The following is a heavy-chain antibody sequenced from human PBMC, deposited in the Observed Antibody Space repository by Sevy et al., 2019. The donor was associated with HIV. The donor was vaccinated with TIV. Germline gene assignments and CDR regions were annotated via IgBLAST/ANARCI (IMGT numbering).Heavy chain of an antibody. J-gene: IGHJ6*03. CDR2: ISGSGGST. CDR3: AKETSFFYYYYMDV. V-gene: IGHV3-23*01. CDR1: GFTFSTYA. Sequence: GGSLRLSCAASGFTFSTYAMSWVRQAPGKGLEWVSGISGSGGSTYYADSVKGRFTISRDSSKDTLFLQMSSLRAEDTAVYYCAKETSFFYYYYMDVWGKGTTVTVSS.